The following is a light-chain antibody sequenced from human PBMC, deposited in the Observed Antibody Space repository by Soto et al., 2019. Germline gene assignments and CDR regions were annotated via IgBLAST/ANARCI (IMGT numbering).Light chain of an antibody. CDR3: CSYTSSSTIYV. Sequence: QSVLTQPASVSWSPGQSITISCTGTSSDVGGYNYVSWYQQHPGKAPKLMIYEVSNRPSGVSNRFSGSKSGNTASLTISGLQAEDEADYYCCSYTSSSTIYVFGTGTKVTVL. J-gene: IGLJ1*01. V-gene: IGLV2-14*01. CDR1: SSDVGGYNY. CDR2: EVS.